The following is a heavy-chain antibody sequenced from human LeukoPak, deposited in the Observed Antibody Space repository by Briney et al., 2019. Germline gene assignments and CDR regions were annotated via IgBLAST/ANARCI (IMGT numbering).Heavy chain of an antibody. D-gene: IGHD3-3*01. V-gene: IGHV3-7*01. CDR2: IKQDGSEK. J-gene: IGHJ4*02. CDR3: ARREYDFWSGYYMLDY. Sequence: GGSLRLSCAASGFTFSSYWMSWVRQAPGKGLEWAANIKQDGSEKYYVDSVKGRFTISRDNAKNSLYLQMNSLRAEDTAVYYCARREYDFWSGYYMLDYWGQGTLVTVSS. CDR1: GFTFSSYW.